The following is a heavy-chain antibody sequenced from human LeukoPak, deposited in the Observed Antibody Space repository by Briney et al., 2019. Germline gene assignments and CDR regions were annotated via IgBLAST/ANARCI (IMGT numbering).Heavy chain of an antibody. CDR3: ARDRHYYDSSGYYSYAFDI. Sequence: PSETLSLTCTVSGGSISSYYWSWIRQPAGKGLEWIGRIYTSGSTNYNPSLKSRVTISVDKSKNQFSLKLSSVTAADTAVYYCARDRHYYDSSGYYSYAFDIWGQGTMVTVSS. CDR2: IYTSGST. V-gene: IGHV4-4*07. J-gene: IGHJ3*02. CDR1: GGSISSYY. D-gene: IGHD3-22*01.